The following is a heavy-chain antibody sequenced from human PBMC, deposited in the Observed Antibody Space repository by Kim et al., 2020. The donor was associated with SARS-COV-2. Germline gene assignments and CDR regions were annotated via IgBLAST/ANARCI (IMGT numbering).Heavy chain of an antibody. CDR1: GFTFSSYA. Sequence: GGSLRLSCAASGFTFSSYAMSWVRQAPGKGLEWVSGLSGSGGSTYYADSVKGRFTISRDNSKNTLYLQMNSLRAEDTAVYYCAKDRVGANDYWGQGTLVTVSS. D-gene: IGHD1-26*01. CDR3: AKDRVGANDY. J-gene: IGHJ4*02. CDR2: LSGSGGST. V-gene: IGHV3-23*01.